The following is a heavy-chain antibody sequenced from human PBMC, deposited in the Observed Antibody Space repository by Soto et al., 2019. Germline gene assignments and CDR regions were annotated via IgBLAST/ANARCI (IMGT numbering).Heavy chain of an antibody. J-gene: IGHJ4*02. CDR3: VRDGDFSTGFGKDY. CDR1: GFNFNNYG. CDR2: IWFNGINK. Sequence: QVQLVESGGGVVQPGRSLRLSCAASGFNFNNYGMHWVRQAPGKGLEWVAFIWFNGINKYYAESVKGRFAISRDNSEHSLFLQMDSLRVDVTGVYYCVRDGDFSTGFGKDYWGQGTLVTVSS. D-gene: IGHD2-2*01. V-gene: IGHV3-33*01.